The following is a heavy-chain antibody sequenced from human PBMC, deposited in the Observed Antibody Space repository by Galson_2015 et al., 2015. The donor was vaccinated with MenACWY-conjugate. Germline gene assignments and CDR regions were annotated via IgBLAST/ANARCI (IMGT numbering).Heavy chain of an antibody. CDR2: VYHNGDT. CDR1: GYAFNSGYY. V-gene: IGHV4-38-2*01. D-gene: IGHD3-10*01. J-gene: IGHJ4*02. CDR3: ARHYASASHFDY. Sequence: ETLSLTCSVSGYAFNSGYYWGWIRQSPGKGLEWIGSVYHNGDTHYNPSLKSRVTISVDTSNNEFSLQLRSVTAADTAVFYCARHYASASHFDYWGPGTVVTVSS.